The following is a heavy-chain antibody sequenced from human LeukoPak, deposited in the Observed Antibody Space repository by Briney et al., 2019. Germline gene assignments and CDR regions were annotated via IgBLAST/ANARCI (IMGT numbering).Heavy chain of an antibody. V-gene: IGHV3-23*01. D-gene: IGHD4-23*01. Sequence: GGSLRLSCGASGFLLTAYAMSWVRQAPGKGLEWVSTISANGGTTYYADSVKGRFTISRDNSKKTIYLQMSSLRVEDTAVHYCAKRQGSTVEGNWYVDYWGRGSLVTVSS. CDR2: ISANGGTT. CDR3: AKRQGSTVEGNWYVDY. J-gene: IGHJ2*01. CDR1: GFLLTAYA.